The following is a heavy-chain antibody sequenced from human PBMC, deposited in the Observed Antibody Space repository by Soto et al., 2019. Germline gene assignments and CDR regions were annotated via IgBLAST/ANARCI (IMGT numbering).Heavy chain of an antibody. V-gene: IGHV1-18*01. CDR1: GYTFTSYG. CDR2: INAYNGKT. CDR3: TSDAPPVGY. Sequence: QVQLVQSGAEVKKPGASVKVSCKASGYTFTSYGISWVRQAPGQGLEWMGWINAYNGKTNYAPKLQGRLIMTTDTSARTAYMELTSRRSVDTAGYYCTSDAPPVGYWGQGNRVTVSS. J-gene: IGHJ4*02.